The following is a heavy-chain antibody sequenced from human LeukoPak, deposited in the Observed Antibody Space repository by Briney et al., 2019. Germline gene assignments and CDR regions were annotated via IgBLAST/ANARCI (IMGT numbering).Heavy chain of an antibody. CDR3: ARGPDIVGATGRLDY. V-gene: IGHV4-59*11. Sequence: SETLSLTCTVSGGSISRHYWSWIRQPPGKGLEWIGYICYSGSTNYNPSLKSRVTISVDTSKNQFSLKLSSVTAADTAVYYCARGPDIVGATGRLDYWGQGTLVTVSS. J-gene: IGHJ4*02. CDR2: ICYSGST. CDR1: GGSISRHY. D-gene: IGHD1-26*01.